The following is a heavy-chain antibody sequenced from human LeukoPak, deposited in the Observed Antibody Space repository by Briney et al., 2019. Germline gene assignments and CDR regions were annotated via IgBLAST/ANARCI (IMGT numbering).Heavy chain of an antibody. D-gene: IGHD6-13*01. J-gene: IGHJ4*02. CDR2: ISTYNGNT. CDR3: ARVDANSWYGHDY. V-gene: IGHV1-18*01. CDR1: GYTFTNYG. Sequence: ASVKASCKASGYTFTNYGISWVRQAPGQGLEWMGWISTYNGNTNYAQKFQARVTMTTDTSTSTAYMELRSLISDDTAVYYCARVDANSWYGHDYWGQGALITVSS.